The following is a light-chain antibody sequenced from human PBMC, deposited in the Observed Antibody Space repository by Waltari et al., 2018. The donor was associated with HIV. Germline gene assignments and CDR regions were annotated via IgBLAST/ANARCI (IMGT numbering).Light chain of an antibody. V-gene: IGKV2-30*01. CDR3: MQATSWPHT. J-gene: IGKJ2*01. CDR2: QVS. Sequence: TQSQISLPVRLGQPADISCTSHPSLAFRDGTSYLFWYHQRPGHPPRRLLYQVSHRDSGIPGRITGSGSDTDFTLRISRVEAEDAGFYFCMQATSWPHTFGQRTELQI. CDR1: PSLAFRDGTSY.